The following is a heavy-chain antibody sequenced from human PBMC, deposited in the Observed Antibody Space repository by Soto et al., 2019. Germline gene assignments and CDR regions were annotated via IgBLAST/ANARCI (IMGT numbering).Heavy chain of an antibody. CDR3: VRDTDVVPPGHHLIHEDL. D-gene: IGHD2-8*01. J-gene: IGHJ4*02. CDR1: GFTFTTSS. CDR2: IHPTGRTV. V-gene: IGHV3-48*01. Sequence: GGSLRLSCAASGFTFTTSSMNGVRQAPGKGLEWVSYIHPTGRTVYAESVKGRFTTSRDNARDVVYLQMNSLRAEDTAIYFCVRDTDVVPPGHHLIHEDLWGQGTLVTVSS.